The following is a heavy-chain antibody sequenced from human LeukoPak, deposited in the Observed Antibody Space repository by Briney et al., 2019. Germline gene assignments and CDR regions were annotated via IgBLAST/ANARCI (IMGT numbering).Heavy chain of an antibody. CDR1: GVSISSSSYY. CDR3: ATYYYGSGSYSDWFDP. Sequence: SETLSLTCTVSGVSISSSSYYWGWIRQPPGKGLEWIGSIYYSGSTYYNPSLKSRVTISVDTSKNQFSLKLSSVTAADTAVYYCATYYYGSGSYSDWFDPWGQGTLVTVSS. V-gene: IGHV4-39*01. J-gene: IGHJ5*02. D-gene: IGHD3-10*01. CDR2: IYYSGST.